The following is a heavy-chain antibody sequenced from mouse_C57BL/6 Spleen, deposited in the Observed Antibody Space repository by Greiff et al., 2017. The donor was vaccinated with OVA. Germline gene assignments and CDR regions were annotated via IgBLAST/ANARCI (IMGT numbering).Heavy chain of an antibody. V-gene: IGHV5-6*01. J-gene: IGHJ4*01. CDR3: ARHEDSSGYVLYAMDY. D-gene: IGHD3-2*02. CDR2: IRSGGSYT. CDR1: GFTFSSYG. Sequence: EVKLMESGGDLVKPGGSLKLSCAASGFTFSSYGMSWVRQTPDKRLEWVATIRSGGSYTYYTDSVKGRVTISRDNAKNTLYLQMSSLKSDDTAMYYCARHEDSSGYVLYAMDYWGQGTSVTVSA.